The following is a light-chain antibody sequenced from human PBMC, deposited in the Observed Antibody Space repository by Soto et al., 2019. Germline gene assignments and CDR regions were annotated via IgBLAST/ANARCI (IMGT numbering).Light chain of an antibody. CDR3: QKYGNSPQT. J-gene: IGKJ1*01. CDR1: QTVSSSF. V-gene: IGKV3-20*01. CDR2: AAS. Sequence: EIVLTHSPGTLSLSPGERATLSCRASQTVSSSFLAWYQQTPGQAPRLLIYAASSRATGIPDRFSGSGSGTDFTLTISRLEPEDFAVYYCQKYGNSPQTFGQGTKVDIK.